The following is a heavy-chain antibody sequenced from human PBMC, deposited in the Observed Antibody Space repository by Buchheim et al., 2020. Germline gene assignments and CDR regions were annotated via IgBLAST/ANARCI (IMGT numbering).Heavy chain of an antibody. J-gene: IGHJ4*02. CDR3: ATSNVKVVVAATFDY. D-gene: IGHD2-15*01. CDR2: INHSGST. V-gene: IGHV4-34*01. Sequence: QVQLQQWGAGLLKPSETLSLTCAVYGGSFSGYYWSWIRQPPGKGLEWIGEINHSGSTNYNPSLKSRVTISVDKSKNQFFLKLSSVTAADTAVYYCATSNVKVVVAATFDYWGQGTL. CDR1: GGSFSGYY.